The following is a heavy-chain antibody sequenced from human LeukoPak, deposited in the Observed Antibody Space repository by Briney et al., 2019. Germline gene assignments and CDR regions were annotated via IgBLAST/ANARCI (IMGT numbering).Heavy chain of an antibody. Sequence: GGSLGLSCAASGFTFSSYWMHWVRQAPGKGLVWVSRINSDGSSTSYADSVKGRFTISRDNAKNTLYLQMNSLRAEDTAVYYCARDFGGSGSYYNVYYYYGMDVWGKGTTVTVSS. CDR2: INSDGSST. V-gene: IGHV3-74*01. D-gene: IGHD3-10*01. CDR3: ARDFGGSGSYYNVYYYYGMDV. CDR1: GFTFSSYW. J-gene: IGHJ6*04.